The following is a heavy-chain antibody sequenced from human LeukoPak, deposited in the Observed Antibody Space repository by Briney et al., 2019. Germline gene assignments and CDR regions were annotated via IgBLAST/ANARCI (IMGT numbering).Heavy chain of an antibody. D-gene: IGHD3-22*01. CDR2: ISSSSNYK. CDR3: ARHGLYDSTDYWTFQH. J-gene: IGHJ1*01. V-gene: IGHV3-11*06. CDR1: GXTFSDYY. Sequence: PGGSLRLSCAASGXTFSDYYMSWIRQAPGKGLEWISYISSSSNYKNYADSVQGRFTISRDNAKSSLYLQMNGLRAVDTAVYYCARHGLYDSTDYWTFQHWGQGTLVTVSS.